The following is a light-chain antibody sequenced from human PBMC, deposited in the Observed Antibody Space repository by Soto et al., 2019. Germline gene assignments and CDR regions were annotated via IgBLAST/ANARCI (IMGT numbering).Light chain of an antibody. CDR1: QSLNIW. V-gene: IGKV1-5*03. CDR3: QQYNDYWT. Sequence: DTQMTQSPSTLSASVGHRVTITCRASQSLNIWLAWYQQKPGRAPKLLIYQASTLASGVPSRFSGSGSGSEFTLTISSLQPDDFATYYCQQYNDYWTFGQGTKVDIK. J-gene: IGKJ1*01. CDR2: QAS.